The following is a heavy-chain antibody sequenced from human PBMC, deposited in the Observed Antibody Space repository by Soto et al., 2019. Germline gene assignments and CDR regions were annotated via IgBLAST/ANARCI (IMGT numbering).Heavy chain of an antibody. Sequence: GESLKISCKGSGYRFTSYWISWVRQMPGKGLEWMGRIDPSDSYTNYSPSFQGHVTISADKSISTAYLQWSSLKASDTAMYYCARRPNDDGDYYYGMDGCGQGSKVTFAS. J-gene: IGHJ6*02. V-gene: IGHV5-10-1*01. D-gene: IGHD4-17*01. CDR3: ARRPNDDGDYYYGMDG. CDR1: GYRFTSYW. CDR2: IDPSDSYT.